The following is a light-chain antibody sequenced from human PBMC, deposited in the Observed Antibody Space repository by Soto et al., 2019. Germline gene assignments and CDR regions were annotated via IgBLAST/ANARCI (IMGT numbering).Light chain of an antibody. CDR2: GAS. Sequence: ERVMAQARATRSVAGGGRATLSRRASQSVSSNLAWYQQKPGQAPRLLIYGASTRATGTPARFSGSGSGTEFTLTSSSQHSEDFAVYYCQQYNNWPRTFGQGTKVDI. CDR1: QSVSSN. J-gene: IGKJ1*01. V-gene: IGKV3-15*01. CDR3: QQYNNWPRT.